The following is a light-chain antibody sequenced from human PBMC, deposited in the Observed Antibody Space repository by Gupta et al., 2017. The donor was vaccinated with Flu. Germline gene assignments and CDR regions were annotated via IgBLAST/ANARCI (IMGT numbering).Light chain of an antibody. CDR2: DVN. J-gene: IGLJ1*01. CDR1: SSDVGGSNY. Sequence: QSALTQPASVSGSPGQSITISCTGTSSDVGGSNYVSWYQQHPGKAPKLMIYDVNTRPSGVSSRFSGSKSGNTASLTISGLEAEDESDYYCSSYTSTNTFYVFGTGTKVTVL. V-gene: IGLV2-14*01. CDR3: SSYTSTNTFYV.